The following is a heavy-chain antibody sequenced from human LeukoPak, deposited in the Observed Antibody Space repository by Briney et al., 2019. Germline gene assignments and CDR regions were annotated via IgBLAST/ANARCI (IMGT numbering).Heavy chain of an antibody. CDR2: INPSGGST. J-gene: IGHJ6*02. CDR3: ARDVPYSSGWSYYYYYGMDV. Sequence: ASVKVSCKASGYTFTSYYMHWVRQAPGQGLEWMGIINPSGGSTSYAQKFQGRVTMTRDTSTSTVYMELSSLRSEGTAVYYCARDVPYSSGWSYYYYYGMDVWGQGTTVTVSS. D-gene: IGHD6-19*01. V-gene: IGHV1-46*01. CDR1: GYTFTSYY.